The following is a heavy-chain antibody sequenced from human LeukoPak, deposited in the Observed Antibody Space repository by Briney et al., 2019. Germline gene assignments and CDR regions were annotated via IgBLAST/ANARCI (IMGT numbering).Heavy chain of an antibody. Sequence: ASVKVSCKASERTFNNDAISWVRQAPGQGLEWMGWIYPNSGATKYAQKFQGRVTMTRDTSISTAYMELSGLRSDDTAVYYCGTLLSNGPFDYWGQGSLVTVSS. CDR1: ERTFNNDA. CDR2: IYPNSGAT. J-gene: IGHJ4*02. V-gene: IGHV1-2*02. CDR3: GTLLSNGPFDY.